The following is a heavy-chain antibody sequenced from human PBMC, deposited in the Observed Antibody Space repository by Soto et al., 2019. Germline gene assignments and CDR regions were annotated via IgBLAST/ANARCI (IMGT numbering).Heavy chain of an antibody. CDR1: GGPISSSNW. D-gene: IGHD2-2*01. Sequence: SETLSLTCAVSGGPISSSNWWSWVRQPPGKGLEWIGEIYHSGSTNYNPSLKSRVTISVDKSKNQFSLKLSSVTAADTAVYYCASAPHIVLVPAASALWDYYYGMDVWGQGTTVTVSS. J-gene: IGHJ6*02. CDR3: ASAPHIVLVPAASALWDYYYGMDV. V-gene: IGHV4-4*02. CDR2: IYHSGST.